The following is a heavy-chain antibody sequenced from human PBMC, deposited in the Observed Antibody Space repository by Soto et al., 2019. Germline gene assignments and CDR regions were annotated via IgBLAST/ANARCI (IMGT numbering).Heavy chain of an antibody. CDR2: ISYDGSNK. D-gene: IGHD1-26*01. V-gene: IGHV3-30*18. CDR1: GFTFSGYG. CDR3: AKTDAGGSYDY. J-gene: IGHJ4*02. Sequence: QVPLVESGGGVVQPGRSLRLSCAASGFTFSGYGMHWVRQAPGKGLEWVTLISYDGSNKYYADSVKGRFTISRDNSKNTLYLQMNSLRAEDTAVYYCAKTDAGGSYDYWGLGTLVTVSS.